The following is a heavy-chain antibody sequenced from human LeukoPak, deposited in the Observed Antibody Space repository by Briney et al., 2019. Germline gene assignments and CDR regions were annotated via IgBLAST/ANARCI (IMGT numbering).Heavy chain of an antibody. V-gene: IGHV4-34*01. Sequence: SETLSLTCAVYGGSFSGYYWSWIRQPPGKGLEWIGEINHSGSTNYNPSLKSRVTISVDTSKNQFSLKLSSVTAADTAVYYCARGQRGKAAAGTVSPYYYYYYMDVWGKGTTVTVSS. D-gene: IGHD6-13*01. CDR1: GGSFSGYY. CDR2: INHSGST. J-gene: IGHJ6*03. CDR3: ARGQRGKAAAGTVSPYYYYYYMDV.